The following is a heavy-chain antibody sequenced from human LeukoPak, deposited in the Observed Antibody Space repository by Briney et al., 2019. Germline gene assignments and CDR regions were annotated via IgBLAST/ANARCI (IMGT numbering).Heavy chain of an antibody. D-gene: IGHD5-18*01. CDR2: INPNSGGT. Sequence: GASVKVSCKASAYTFTDYYMHWVRQAPGQGLEWMGRINPNSGGTNYAQKFQGRVTMTRDTSISTAYMELTRLRSDDTAVYYCANSGSTSRYGYVDYWGQGTLVTVSS. J-gene: IGHJ4*02. CDR3: ANSGSTSRYGYVDY. CDR1: AYTFTDYY. V-gene: IGHV1-2*02.